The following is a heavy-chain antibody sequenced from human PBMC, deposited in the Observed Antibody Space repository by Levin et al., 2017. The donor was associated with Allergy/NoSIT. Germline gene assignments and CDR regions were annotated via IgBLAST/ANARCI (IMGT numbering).Heavy chain of an antibody. V-gene: IGHV3-23*01. Sequence: GGSLRLSCAASGFTFSSYAMSWVRQAPGKGLEWVSAISGSGGSTYYADSVKGRFTISRDNSKNTLYLQMNSLRAEDTAVYYCAKDGRAVAGSIGPRSGWGQGTLVTVSS. CDR3: AKDGRAVAGSIGPRSG. J-gene: IGHJ4*02. CDR1: GFTFSSYA. CDR2: ISGSGGST. D-gene: IGHD6-19*01.